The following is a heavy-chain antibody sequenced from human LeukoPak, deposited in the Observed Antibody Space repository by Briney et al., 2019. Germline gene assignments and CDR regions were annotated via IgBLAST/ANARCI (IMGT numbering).Heavy chain of an antibody. V-gene: IGHV3-53*01. D-gene: IGHD4-17*01. CDR2: IYSGGST. CDR3: AREAVTRNYFDY. Sequence: GGSLRLSCAASGFTFSGYSMNWVRQAPGKGLEWVSVIYSGGSTYYADSVKGRFTISRDNSKNTLYLQMNSLRAEDTAVYYCAREAVTRNYFDYWGQGTLVTVSS. CDR1: GFTFSGYS. J-gene: IGHJ4*02.